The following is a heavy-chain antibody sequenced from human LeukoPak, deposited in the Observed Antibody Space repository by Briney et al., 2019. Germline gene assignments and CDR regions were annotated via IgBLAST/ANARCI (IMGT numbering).Heavy chain of an antibody. D-gene: IGHD3-10*01. V-gene: IGHV3-7*01. CDR1: GFTFSRHW. Sequence: GGSLRLSCAVSGFTFSRHWMSSVRQAPGKGLEWLANIKQDGSEKYYVDSVEGRFTISRDNAKSSLYLQMNSLRAEDTAVYYCARSYYGSGTSYGMDVWGQGTTVTVSS. CDR3: ARSYYGSGTSYGMDV. J-gene: IGHJ6*02. CDR2: IKQDGSEK.